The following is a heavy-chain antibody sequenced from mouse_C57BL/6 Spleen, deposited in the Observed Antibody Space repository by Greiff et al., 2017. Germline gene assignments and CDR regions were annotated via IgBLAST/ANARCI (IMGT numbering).Heavy chain of an antibody. V-gene: IGHV2-5*01. CDR2: IWSGGST. CDR1: GFSLTSYG. J-gene: IGHJ1*03. Sequence: VQLQQSGPGLVQPSQCLSITCTASGFSLTSYGVHWVRQSPGKGLEWLGVIWSGGSTDYNAAFMSRLSITKDNSKCQVFFKMNSLQADDTAIYYCASITTVGYFDVWGTGTTVTVSS. D-gene: IGHD1-1*01. CDR3: ASITTVGYFDV.